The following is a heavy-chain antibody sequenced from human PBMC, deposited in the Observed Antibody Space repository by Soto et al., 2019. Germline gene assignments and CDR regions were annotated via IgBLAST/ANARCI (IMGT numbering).Heavy chain of an antibody. D-gene: IGHD1-1*01. J-gene: IGHJ6*02. V-gene: IGHV5-51*01. Sequence: GESLKISCKGSGYSFTSYLIGWVRQMPGKGLEWMGIIYPGDSETRYSPSFQGQVTISADRSITTAYLQWNSLKASDTAMYFCARHGNNGPEDTLDVWGQGTTVTVSS. CDR2: IYPGDSET. CDR3: ARHGNNGPEDTLDV. CDR1: GYSFTSYL.